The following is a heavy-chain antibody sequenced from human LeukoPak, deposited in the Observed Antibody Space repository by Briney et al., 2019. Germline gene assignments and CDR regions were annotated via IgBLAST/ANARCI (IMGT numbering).Heavy chain of an antibody. J-gene: IGHJ3*02. CDR2: MNPNSGNT. CDR1: GYTFTSYD. CDR3: ARGAGDSDAFDI. D-gene: IGHD3-16*01. Sequence: ASVKVSCKASGYTFTSYDINWVRQATGQGLEWMGWMNPNSGNTGYAQKFQGRVTMTRNTSISTAYMELSSLRFEDTAVYYCARGAGDSDAFDIWGQGTMVAVSS. V-gene: IGHV1-8*01.